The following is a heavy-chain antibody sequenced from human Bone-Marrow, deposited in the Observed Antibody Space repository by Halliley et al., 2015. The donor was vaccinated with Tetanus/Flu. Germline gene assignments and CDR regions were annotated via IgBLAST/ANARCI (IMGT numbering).Heavy chain of an antibody. CDR2: IRSKANGYAT. CDR3: VYGGSLFDM. J-gene: IGHJ3*02. Sequence: VQLVQSGGGLVQPGGSLKVSCAASGFILGGSIVHWVRQASGKGPEWIGRIRSKANGYATTYAASVRGRFTVSRDDTKNMAFLLLNSLKSEDTALYYCVYGGSLFDMWGQGTMVTVSS. V-gene: IGHV3-73*01. CDR1: GFILGGSI. D-gene: IGHD2-15*01.